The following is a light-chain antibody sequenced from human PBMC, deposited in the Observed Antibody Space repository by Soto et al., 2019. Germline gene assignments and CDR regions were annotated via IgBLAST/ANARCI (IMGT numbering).Light chain of an antibody. CDR2: AAS. J-gene: IGKJ3*01. CDR1: QSISSY. Sequence: DIQMTQSPSSLSASVGDRVTITCRASQSISSYLNWYQQKPGKAPKLLIYAASSLQSGVPSRFSGSGSGTDFTLTISSLQPEDFATYYCQQSYSTQFTFGPGTKMDIK. V-gene: IGKV1-39*01. CDR3: QQSYSTQFT.